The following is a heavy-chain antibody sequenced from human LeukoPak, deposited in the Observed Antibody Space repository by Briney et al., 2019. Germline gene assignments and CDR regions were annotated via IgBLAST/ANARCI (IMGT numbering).Heavy chain of an antibody. CDR2: INPSGGST. CDR1: GYTFTTYY. J-gene: IGHJ5*02. CDR3: ARSWRFGDLSALEKYNWLDP. D-gene: IGHD3-10*01. Sequence: GASVKVSCKASGYTFTTYYMHWVRQAPGQGLEWMGIINPSGGSTSYAQKFQGRVTMTRDTSTSTVYMDLSSLRSEDTAVYYCARSWRFGDLSALEKYNWLDPWGQGTLVTVSS. V-gene: IGHV1-46*01.